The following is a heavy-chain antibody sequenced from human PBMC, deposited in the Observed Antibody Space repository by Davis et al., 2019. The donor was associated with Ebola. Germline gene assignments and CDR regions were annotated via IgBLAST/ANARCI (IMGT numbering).Heavy chain of an antibody. V-gene: IGHV3-23*01. J-gene: IGHJ3*02. CDR3: AKDTSNIWFDI. CDR1: GFVFRNYV. CDR2: LGTSADT. Sequence: GESLKISCAASGFVFRNYVMSWVRQAPGKGLEWVSTLGTSADTYYADSVKSRFTISRDNSKNTLYLQMNGLRVEDTAIYYCAKDTSNIWFDIWGQGTNVTVSS. D-gene: IGHD1-26*01.